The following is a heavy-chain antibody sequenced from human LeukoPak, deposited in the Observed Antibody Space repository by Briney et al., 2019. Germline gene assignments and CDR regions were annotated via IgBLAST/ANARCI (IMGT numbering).Heavy chain of an antibody. D-gene: IGHD3-10*01. Sequence: SGTLSLTCAVYGGSFSGHYWTWIRQPPGKGLEWIGEINHSGSTTYNPSLNSRVTISVDTSKNQFSLRLSSVTAADTAVYYCARPRYGSGSLDSWGQGTLVTVSS. CDR2: INHSGST. V-gene: IGHV4-34*01. CDR1: GGSFSGHY. CDR3: ARPRYGSGSLDS. J-gene: IGHJ4*02.